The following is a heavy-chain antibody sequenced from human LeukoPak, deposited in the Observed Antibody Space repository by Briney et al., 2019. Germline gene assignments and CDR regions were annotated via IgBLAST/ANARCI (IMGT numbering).Heavy chain of an antibody. CDR1: GFTFSSYG. D-gene: IGHD3-22*01. J-gene: IGHJ4*02. V-gene: IGHV3-33*01. Sequence: PGGSLRLSCAASGFTFSSYGMHWVRQAPGKGLEWVAVIWYDGSNKYYADSVKGRFTISRDNSKNTLYLQMNSLRAEDTAVYYRARVATSSGKDYRRGYFDYWGQGTLVTVSS. CDR3: ARVATSSGKDYRRGYFDY. CDR2: IWYDGSNK.